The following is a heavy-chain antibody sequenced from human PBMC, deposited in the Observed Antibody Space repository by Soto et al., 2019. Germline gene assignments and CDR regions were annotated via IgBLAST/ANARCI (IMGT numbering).Heavy chain of an antibody. CDR2: IYYSGST. CDR3: AIQTIVVPAAPFVY. CDR1: GGSISSYY. D-gene: IGHD2-2*01. J-gene: IGHJ4*02. Sequence: SETLSLTCTVSGGSISSYYWSWIRQPPGKGLEWIGYIYYSGSTNYNPSLKSRVTISVDTSKNQFSLKLSSVTAADTAVYYCAIQTIVVPAAPFVYWGQGTLVTVS. V-gene: IGHV4-59*08.